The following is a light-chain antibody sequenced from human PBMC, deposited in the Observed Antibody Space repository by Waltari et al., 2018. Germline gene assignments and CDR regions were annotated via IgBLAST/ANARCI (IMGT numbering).Light chain of an antibody. CDR3: QQYNDWPGLT. CDR2: GAS. Sequence: EIVMTQSPATLSVSPGERVTLSCRASQYVSGKLAWYQQKPGLAPRLLISGASTRATGVPAWFSGSGSGTEFTLTISSLQSEDFAVYYCQQYNDWPGLTFGGGTRVEIK. CDR1: QYVSGK. J-gene: IGKJ4*01. V-gene: IGKV3-15*01.